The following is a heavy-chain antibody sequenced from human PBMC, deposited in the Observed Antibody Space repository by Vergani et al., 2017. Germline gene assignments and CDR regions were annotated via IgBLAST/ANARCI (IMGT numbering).Heavy chain of an antibody. CDR3: SRGGCSSASCYRDDCFDP. J-gene: IGHJ5*02. Sequence: EVQLLESGGNLVQPGGSLRLSCAASGFTFTNFAMTWVRQAPGEGLEWVSGISGSGGFTYYADSVKGRFTISRDNSKNTMFLQMNNLRAEDAAVYYCSRGGCSSASCYRDDCFDPWGQGTLVTVSS. D-gene: IGHD2-2*01. V-gene: IGHV3-23*01. CDR1: GFTFTNFA. CDR2: ISGSGGFT.